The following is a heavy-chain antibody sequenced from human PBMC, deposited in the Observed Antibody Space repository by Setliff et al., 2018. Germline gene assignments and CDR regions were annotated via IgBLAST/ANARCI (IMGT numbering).Heavy chain of an antibody. CDR1: GFAFASHN. V-gene: IGHV3-21*04. D-gene: IGHD5-18*01. CDR2: ISSANNYL. CDR3: ATTRVWIPVLDS. J-gene: IGHJ4*02. Sequence: GGSLRLSCAASGFAFASHNMLWVRQAPGKGLEWVAAISSANNYLVYADSVKGRFTISRDNAKNSVYLPMNSLRAEDTAIYYCATTRVWIPVLDSCGQGTLVTVSS.